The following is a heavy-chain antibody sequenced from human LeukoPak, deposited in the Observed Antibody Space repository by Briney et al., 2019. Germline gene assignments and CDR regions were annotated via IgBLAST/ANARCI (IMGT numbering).Heavy chain of an antibody. J-gene: IGHJ3*02. CDR3: ARDYYSLKTGRVRAIDI. CDR2: MYHSGSA. CDR1: RGSISSNNW. V-gene: IGHV4-4*02. D-gene: IGHD3-10*01. Sequence: SGTLSLTCAVSRGSISSNNWWSWVRQPPNKGLEWIGEMYHSGSAIYNPSLKSRVTISVDKSKNQFSLKLSSVTAADTAVYYCARDYYSLKTGRVRAIDIWGQGTMVTVSS.